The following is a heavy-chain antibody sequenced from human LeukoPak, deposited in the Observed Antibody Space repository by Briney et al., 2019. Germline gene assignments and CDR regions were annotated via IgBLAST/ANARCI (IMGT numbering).Heavy chain of an antibody. CDR2: ISGSGGST. V-gene: IGHV3-23*01. CDR3: AREGHLWNGHEEDYFDY. Sequence: GGSLRLSCAASGFTFTYYWMHWVRQAPGKGLEWVSAISGSGGSTYYADSVKGRFTISRDNSKNTLYLQMNSLRAEDTAVYYCAREGHLWNGHEEDYFDYWGQGTLVTVSS. D-gene: IGHD1-1*01. J-gene: IGHJ4*02. CDR1: GFTFTYYW.